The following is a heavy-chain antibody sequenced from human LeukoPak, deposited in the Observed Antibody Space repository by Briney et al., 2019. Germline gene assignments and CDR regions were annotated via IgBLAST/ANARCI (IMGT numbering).Heavy chain of an antibody. CDR1: GGSFSGYY. CDR3: ARERAVAGLDY. Sequence: SETLSLTCAVYGGSFSGYYWSWIRQPPGKGLEWIGYIYYSGSTNYNPSLKSRVTISVDTSKNQFSLKLGSVTAADTAVYYCARERAVAGLDYWGQGTLVTVSS. D-gene: IGHD6-19*01. J-gene: IGHJ4*02. V-gene: IGHV4-59*01. CDR2: IYYSGST.